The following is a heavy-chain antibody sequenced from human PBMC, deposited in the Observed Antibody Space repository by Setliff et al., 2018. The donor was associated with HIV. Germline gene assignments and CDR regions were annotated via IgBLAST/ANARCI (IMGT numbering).Heavy chain of an antibody. D-gene: IGHD2-21*01. CDR2: ISGGGDST. CDR3: AKLLGNGGNSDPFDI. J-gene: IGHJ3*02. CDR1: GFTFSSYG. V-gene: IGHV3-43*02. Sequence: GGSLRLSCAASGFTFSSYGMSWVRQAPGKGLEWVSIISGGGDSTYYADSVKGRFTISRDNSKESLYLQMNSLTTEDTALYYCAKLLGNGGNSDPFDIWGQGTTVTVSS.